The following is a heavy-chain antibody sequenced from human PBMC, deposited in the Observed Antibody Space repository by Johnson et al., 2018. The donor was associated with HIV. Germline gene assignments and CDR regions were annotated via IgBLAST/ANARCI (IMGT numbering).Heavy chain of an antibody. J-gene: IGHJ3*02. CDR2: IKDDGSEK. D-gene: IGHD3-22*01. CDR1: AFNFDTSW. Sequence: EVQLVESGGGVVQPGGSLRLSCAASAFNFDTSWMAWVRQAPGKGLEWVAHIKDDGSEKYYVDSVKGRFTVSRDNAKNSLYLQMNSLRAEDTAVYYCAKESYYYDSSGYKIRGAFDIWGQGTMVTVSS. CDR3: AKESYYYDSSGYKIRGAFDI. V-gene: IGHV3-7*01.